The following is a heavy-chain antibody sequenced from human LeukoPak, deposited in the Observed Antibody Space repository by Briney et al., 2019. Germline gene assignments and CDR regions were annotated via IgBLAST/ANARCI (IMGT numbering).Heavy chain of an antibody. D-gene: IGHD3-22*01. Sequence: SGGSLRLSCAATGFPFSTYIMNWVRQAPGKGLEWVSSLSGSSGFIYYADSVKGRFTISRNNAMNSLYLQMDSLRGDDTAVYYCARDYEGDLWGQGTLVTVSS. V-gene: IGHV3-21*01. CDR1: GFPFSTYI. CDR3: ARDYEGDL. J-gene: IGHJ5*02. CDR2: LSGSSGFI.